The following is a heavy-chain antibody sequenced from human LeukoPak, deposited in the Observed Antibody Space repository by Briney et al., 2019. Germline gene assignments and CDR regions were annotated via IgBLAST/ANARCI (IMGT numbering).Heavy chain of an antibody. J-gene: IGHJ6*03. V-gene: IGHV4-31*03. CDR2: IYYSGST. D-gene: IGHD3-3*01. CDR3: ARDQYSLFGVVAYMDV. CDR1: GGSISSGGHY. Sequence: SETLSLTCTVSGGSISSGGHYWSWIRQHPGKGLEWIGYIYYSGSTYYNPSLKSRVTISVDTSKNQFSLKLSSVTAADTAVYYCARDQYSLFGVVAYMDVWGKGTTVTVSS.